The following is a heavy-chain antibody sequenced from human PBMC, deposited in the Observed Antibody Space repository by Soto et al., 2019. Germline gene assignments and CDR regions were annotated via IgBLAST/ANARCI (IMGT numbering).Heavy chain of an antibody. CDR2: ISGSGGST. V-gene: IGHV3-23*01. J-gene: IGHJ4*02. D-gene: IGHD3-16*02. CDR1: GFTFSSYA. CDR3: AKGSRIIVMSY. Sequence: GGSLRLSCAASGFTFSSYAMSWVRQAPGKGLEWVSAISGSGGSTYYADSVKGRFTISRGNSKNTLYVQMNSLRAEDTAVYYCAKGSRIIVMSYWGQGTLVTVSS.